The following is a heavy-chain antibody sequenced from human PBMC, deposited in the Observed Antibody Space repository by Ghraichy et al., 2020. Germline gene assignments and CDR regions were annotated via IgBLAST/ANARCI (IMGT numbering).Heavy chain of an antibody. CDR2: IKQDGSEK. D-gene: IGHD2-21*01. J-gene: IGHJ6*03. CDR1: GFTFSSYW. Sequence: GGSLRLSCAASGFTFSSYWMSWVRQAPGKGLEWVANIKQDGSEKYYVDSVKGRFTISRDNAKNSLYLQMNSLRAEDTAVYYCARVGGDRFEIYYYYYYMDVWGKGTTVTVSS. CDR3: ARVGGDRFEIYYYYYYMDV. V-gene: IGHV3-7*01.